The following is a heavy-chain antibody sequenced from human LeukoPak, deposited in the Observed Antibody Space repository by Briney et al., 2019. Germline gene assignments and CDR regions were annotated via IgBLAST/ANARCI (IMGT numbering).Heavy chain of an antibody. D-gene: IGHD1-1*01. Sequence: GGSLRLSCAASGSTFSSYTMYWVRQAPGKGLEYVSAISSNGGSTYYANSVKGRFTISRDNSKNMLYLQMGSLRGEDMAVYYCAREVNWRFDYWGQGTLVTVSS. V-gene: IGHV3-64*01. CDR1: GSTFSSYT. CDR3: AREVNWRFDY. J-gene: IGHJ4*02. CDR2: ISSNGGST.